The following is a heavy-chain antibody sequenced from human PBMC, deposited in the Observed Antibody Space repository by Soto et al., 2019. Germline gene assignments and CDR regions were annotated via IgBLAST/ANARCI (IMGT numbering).Heavy chain of an antibody. CDR1: GYTFTSYD. Sequence: ASVKVSCKASGYTFTSYDINWVRQATGQGLEWMGWMNPNSGNTGYAQKFQGRVTMTRNTSISTAYMELSSLRSEDTAVYYYARAADVEYYGSGSYLDYWGQGTLVTVSS. J-gene: IGHJ4*02. CDR3: ARAADVEYYGSGSYLDY. CDR2: MNPNSGNT. V-gene: IGHV1-8*01. D-gene: IGHD3-10*01.